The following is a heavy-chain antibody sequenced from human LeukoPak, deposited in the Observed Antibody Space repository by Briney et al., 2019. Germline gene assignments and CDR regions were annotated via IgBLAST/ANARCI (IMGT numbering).Heavy chain of an antibody. D-gene: IGHD1-26*01. V-gene: IGHV4-30-4*08. J-gene: IGHJ4*02. CDR2: IYYSGST. CDR1: GGSISSGDYY. CDR3: ARGGWEPDPSYYFDY. Sequence: PSETLSLTCTVSGGSISSGDYYWSWIRQPPGKGLEWIGYIYYSGSTYYNPSLKSRVTISVDTSKNQFSLKLSSVTAADTAVYYCARGGWEPDPSYYFDYWGQGTLVTVSS.